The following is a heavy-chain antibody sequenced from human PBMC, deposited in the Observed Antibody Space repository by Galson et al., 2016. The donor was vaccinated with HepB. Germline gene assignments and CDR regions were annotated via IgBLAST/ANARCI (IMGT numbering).Heavy chain of an antibody. CDR1: GFTVTSNY. CDR3: ARGKENEYFQH. Sequence: SLRLSCAASGFTVTSNYMSWVRQAPGKGLEWVSIIYSGGSTYFADSVKGRFTISRVNSKNTLYLQMNRLRAEDTAVYYCARGKENEYFQHWGQGTLVTVSS. V-gene: IGHV3-66*01. J-gene: IGHJ1*01. CDR2: IYSGGST.